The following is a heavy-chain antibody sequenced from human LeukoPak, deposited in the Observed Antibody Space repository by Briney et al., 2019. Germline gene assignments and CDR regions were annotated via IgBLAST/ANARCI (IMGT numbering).Heavy chain of an antibody. Sequence: SETPSLTCTVSGGSISSYYWNWIRQPPGKGLEWIGYVYYSGTTNYNPSLKSRVTISVDTSKNQFSLNLTSVTAADTAVYYCAKSLYYYDGSGYSWGQGILVTVSS. J-gene: IGHJ4*02. V-gene: IGHV4-59*01. CDR1: GGSISSYY. D-gene: IGHD3-22*01. CDR3: AKSLYYYDGSGYS. CDR2: VYYSGTT.